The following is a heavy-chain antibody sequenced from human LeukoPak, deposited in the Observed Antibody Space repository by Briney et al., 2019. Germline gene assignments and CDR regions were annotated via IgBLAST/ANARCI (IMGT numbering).Heavy chain of an antibody. D-gene: IGHD4-23*01. CDR2: IYYSGST. Sequence: SETLSLTCIVSDGSISNYFWSWIRQPPGKGLEWIGGIYYSGSTYYNPSLKSRVTISVDTSKNQFSLKLSSVTAADTAVYYCPSHIYGGNSYYFDYWGQGTLVTLSS. CDR1: DGSISNYF. CDR3: PSHIYGGNSYYFDY. V-gene: IGHV4-59*05. J-gene: IGHJ4*02.